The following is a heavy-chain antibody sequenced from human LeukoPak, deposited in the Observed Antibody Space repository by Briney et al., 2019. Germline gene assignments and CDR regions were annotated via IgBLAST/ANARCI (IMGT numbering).Heavy chain of an antibody. CDR2: IYTTGITTYNPSP. CDR3: ARPSPRHGGLDI. J-gene: IGHJ3*02. Sequence: SETLSLTCIVSGGSISSYYWSWIRQPAGKGLEWIGHIYTTGITTYNPSPSYNPSLKSRVTMSVDTSRNQFSLNLSFVTAADTAVYYCARPSPRHGGLDIWGQGTMVTVSS. D-gene: IGHD2-15*01. CDR1: GGSISSYY. V-gene: IGHV4-4*07.